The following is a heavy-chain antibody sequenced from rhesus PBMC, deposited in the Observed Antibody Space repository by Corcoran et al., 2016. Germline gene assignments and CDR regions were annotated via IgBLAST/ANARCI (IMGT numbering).Heavy chain of an antibody. D-gene: IGHD3-28*01. J-gene: IGHJ4*01. Sequence: QLQLQESGPGLVKPSETLSLTCAVSGGSIRSNSCSWIRQPPGQGLEWIGRISGSGGSTDYNPSLKSRVTISTDTSKNQFSLKLSSVTAADTAVYYCARDYYYDSGYYDYWGQGVLVTVSS. V-gene: IGHV4-173*01. CDR3: ARDYYYDSGYYDY. CDR1: GGSIRSNS. CDR2: ISGSGGST.